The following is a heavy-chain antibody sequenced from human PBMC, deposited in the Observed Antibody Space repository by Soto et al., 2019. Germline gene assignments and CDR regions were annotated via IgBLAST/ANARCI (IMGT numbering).Heavy chain of an antibody. J-gene: IGHJ4*02. D-gene: IGHD2-21*02. CDR1: GYTFTSYY. CDR3: ARGSGVTVPVY. CDR2: INPSGGST. V-gene: IGHV1-46*03. Sequence: QVQLVQSGAEVKKPGASVKVSCKASGYTFTSYYMHWVRQAPGQGLERMGIINPSGGSTYYVQKFQGRVTMTRDTSTTTVYMELSSLTSEDTAVYYCARGSGVTVPVYWGQGTQVIVSS.